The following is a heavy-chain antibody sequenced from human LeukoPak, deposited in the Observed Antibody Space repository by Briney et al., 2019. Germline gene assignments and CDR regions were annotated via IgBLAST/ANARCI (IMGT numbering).Heavy chain of an antibody. D-gene: IGHD3-22*01. J-gene: IGHJ3*02. Sequence: PGGSLRLSCAASGFTFSGSAMHWVRQASGKGLEWVGRIRSKTHTYATAYAASVKGRFTISRDDSKNTAYLQMNSLRAEDTAVYYCARETIDITVIVVVRMGDAFDIWGQGTMVTVSS. CDR1: GFTFSGSA. CDR2: IRSKTHTYAT. V-gene: IGHV3-73*01. CDR3: ARETIDITVIVVVRMGDAFDI.